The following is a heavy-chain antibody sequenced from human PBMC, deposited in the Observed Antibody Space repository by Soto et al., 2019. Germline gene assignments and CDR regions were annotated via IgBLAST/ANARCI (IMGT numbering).Heavy chain of an antibody. J-gene: IGHJ4*02. CDR2: IYYSGST. CDR3: ATYGSGSYKPTTFDY. V-gene: IGHV4-31*03. CDR1: GRSISSGDYY. Sequence: QVQLQESGPGLVKPSQTLSLTCTVSGRSISSGDYYWSWIRQHPGKGLEWIGYIYYSGSTYYNLSLKSRVTISVDTSKNQYSLKLTSVTAADTAVYYCATYGSGSYKPTTFDYWGQGTLVTVSS. D-gene: IGHD3-10*01.